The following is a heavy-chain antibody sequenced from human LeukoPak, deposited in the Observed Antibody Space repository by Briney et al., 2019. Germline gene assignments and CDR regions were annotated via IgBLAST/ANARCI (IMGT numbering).Heavy chain of an antibody. CDR1: DGSISSSGYY. Sequence: SETLSLTCTVSDGSISSSGYYWGWIRQPPGKGLEWNASIYYSGSTYYNPSLKSRVTISVDTSKNQLSLKLSSLTAADTAVYYCARHEYSGSYYGLSWFDPWGQGTLVTVSS. J-gene: IGHJ5*02. CDR3: ARHEYSGSYYGLSWFDP. D-gene: IGHD1-26*01. CDR2: IYYSGST. V-gene: IGHV4-39*01.